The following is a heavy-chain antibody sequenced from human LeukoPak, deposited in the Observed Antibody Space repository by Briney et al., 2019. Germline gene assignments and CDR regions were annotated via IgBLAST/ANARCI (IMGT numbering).Heavy chain of an antibody. CDR1: GYSFGEYW. V-gene: IGHV5-51*01. CDR2: IYPDDSDT. CDR3: ARGYGIF. D-gene: IGHD3-9*01. J-gene: IGHJ3*01. Sequence: GESLKISCQVFGYSFGEYWIAWVRQRPGQGLEWMGMIYPDDSDTRYSPSFQGQVTISADKSINTAYLQWSSLKASDTAMYFCARGYGIFWGRGTMVTVSS.